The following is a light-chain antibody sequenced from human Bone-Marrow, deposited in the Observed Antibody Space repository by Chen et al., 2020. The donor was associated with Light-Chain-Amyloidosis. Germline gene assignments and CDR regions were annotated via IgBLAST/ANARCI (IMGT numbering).Light chain of an antibody. CDR2: GSS. V-gene: IGKV3-20*01. CDR3: QQYGTSPLT. J-gene: IGKJ4*01. CDR1: LTISSNY. Sequence: DIVLPQSLGTLSLSPGVGANPSCRASLTISSNYLTWYQQKFGQAPRLLIYGSSSRATGIPDRFTGSGSGTDFTLTINRLEPEDFAMYYCQQYGTSPLTFGGGTKVEIK.